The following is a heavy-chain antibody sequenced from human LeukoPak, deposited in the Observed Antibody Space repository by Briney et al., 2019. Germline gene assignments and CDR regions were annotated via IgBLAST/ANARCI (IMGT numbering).Heavy chain of an antibody. V-gene: IGHV3-21*01. CDR2: ISSSSSYI. CDR1: GFTFSSYS. J-gene: IGHJ3*02. CDR3: ARAPYSSSWHADAFDI. Sequence: PGGSLRLSCTASGFTFSSYSMNWVRQAPGKGLEWVSSISSSSSYIYYADSVKGRFTISRDNAKNSLYLQMNSLRAEDTAVYYCARAPYSSSWHADAFDIWGQGTMVTVSS. D-gene: IGHD6-13*01.